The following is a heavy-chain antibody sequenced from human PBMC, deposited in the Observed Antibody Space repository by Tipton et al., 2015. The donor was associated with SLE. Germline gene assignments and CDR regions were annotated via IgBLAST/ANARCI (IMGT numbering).Heavy chain of an antibody. CDR3: AREEGRGPFDY. CDR1: GGSFSGHY. D-gene: IGHD3-10*01. Sequence: TLSLTCAVYGGSFSGHYWSWIRQPPGKGLEWIGSIYYSGSTYYNPSLKSRVTISVDTSKNQFSLKLSSVTAADTAVYYCAREEGRGPFDYWGQGTLVTVSS. J-gene: IGHJ4*02. CDR2: IYYSGST. V-gene: IGHV4-34*01.